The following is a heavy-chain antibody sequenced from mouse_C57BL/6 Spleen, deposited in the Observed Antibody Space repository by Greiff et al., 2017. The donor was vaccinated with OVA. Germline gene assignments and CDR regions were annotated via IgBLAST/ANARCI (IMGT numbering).Heavy chain of an antibody. CDR1: GFTFSDYY. J-gene: IGHJ1*03. CDR3: ARAYYDYDGRYFDV. V-gene: IGHV5-16*01. Sequence: EVMLVESEGGLVQPGSSMKLSCTASGFTFSDYYMAWVRQVPEKGLEWVANINYDGSSTYYLDSLKSRFIISRDNAKNILYLQMSSLKSEDTATYYCARAYYDYDGRYFDVWGTGTTVTVSS. CDR2: INYDGSST. D-gene: IGHD2-4*01.